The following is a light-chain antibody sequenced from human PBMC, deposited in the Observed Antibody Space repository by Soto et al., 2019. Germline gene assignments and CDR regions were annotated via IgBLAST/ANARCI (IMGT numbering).Light chain of an antibody. CDR1: SSDVGAYNY. V-gene: IGLV2-14*01. J-gene: IGLJ1*01. CDR2: DVS. Sequence: QYALTQSASVSGSPGKSITISCTGTSSDVGAYNYVSWYQQHPGKAPKVMIHDVSNRPSGGSSRFSGSKSGNPASLTISGXXXXXXXXYYXISYTSSSTTYVFGTGT. CDR3: ISYTSSSTTYV.